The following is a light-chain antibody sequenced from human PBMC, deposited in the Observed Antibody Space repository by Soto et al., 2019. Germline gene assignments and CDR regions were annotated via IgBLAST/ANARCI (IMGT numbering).Light chain of an antibody. CDR1: QSISSY. V-gene: IGKV1-39*01. Sequence: DIQMTQSPSSLSASVGDRVTITCRASQSISSYLNWYQQKPGKAPKLLIYAASSLQSGVPSRFSGSGSGTDFTLTIISLQPEYFATYYCQHIYSTLLYTFGQGTKLDIK. CDR2: AAS. CDR3: QHIYSTLLYT. J-gene: IGKJ2*01.